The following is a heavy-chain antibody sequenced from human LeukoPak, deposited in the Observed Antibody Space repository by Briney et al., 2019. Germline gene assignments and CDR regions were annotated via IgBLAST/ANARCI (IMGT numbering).Heavy chain of an antibody. CDR2: MYCSSGNT. CDR3: APHRAAVTHFDY. J-gene: IGHJ4*02. V-gene: IGHV4-39*01. Sequence: PSETLSLTCTVAGDSISSSSYYWDWIRQPPGKGLEWIGNMYCSSGNTFYNPSLKSRVTISVDTSKNQFSLKLSSVTAADTAVYFCAPHRAAVTHFDYWGQGTLVIVSS. CDR1: GDSISSSSYY. D-gene: IGHD4-11*01.